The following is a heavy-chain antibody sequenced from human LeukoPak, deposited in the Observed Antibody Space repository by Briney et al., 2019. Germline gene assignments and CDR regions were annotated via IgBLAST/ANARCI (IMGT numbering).Heavy chain of an antibody. CDR2: ISYDGSNK. CDR3: AREGAEMATINYFDY. Sequence: GRSLRLSCAASGFTFSSYAMHWVRQAPGKGLEWMSVISYDGSNKYYADSVKGRFTISRDNSKNTLYLQMNSLRAEDTAVYYCAREGAEMATINYFDYWGQGTLVTVSS. CDR1: GFTFSSYA. V-gene: IGHV3-30-3*01. J-gene: IGHJ4*02. D-gene: IGHD5-24*01.